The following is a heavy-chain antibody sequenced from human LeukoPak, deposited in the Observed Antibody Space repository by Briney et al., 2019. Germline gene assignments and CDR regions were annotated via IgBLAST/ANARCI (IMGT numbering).Heavy chain of an antibody. CDR2: IHQDGSER. CDR3: ARVPEGNYYDSSGYVDY. CDR1: GFTFSDYW. J-gene: IGHJ4*02. Sequence: PGGSLRLSCAASGFTFSDYWMSWVRQAPGKGPEWVANIHQDGSERNYVDSVKGRFTISRDNAKNSLYLEMNSLRAEDTAVYYCARVPEGNYYDSSGYVDYWGQGTLVTVSS. V-gene: IGHV3-7*01. D-gene: IGHD3-22*01.